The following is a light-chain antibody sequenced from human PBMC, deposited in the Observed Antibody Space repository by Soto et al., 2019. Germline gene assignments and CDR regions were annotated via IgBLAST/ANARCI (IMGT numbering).Light chain of an antibody. J-gene: IGLJ1*01. CDR1: SSNIGGNS. Sequence: QSVLTQPPAVSAAPGQRVPISSPRSSSNIGGNSVSWYQQLPGTAPKLLIYDDDKRPSGIPDRFSGSKSGTSGTLGITGFQTGDEADYYCGSSDSSLSAYVFGTGTKGTV. CDR2: DDD. V-gene: IGLV1-51*01. CDR3: GSSDSSLSAYV.